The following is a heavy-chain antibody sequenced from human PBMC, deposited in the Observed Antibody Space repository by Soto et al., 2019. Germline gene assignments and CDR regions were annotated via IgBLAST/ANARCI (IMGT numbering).Heavy chain of an antibody. Sequence: TSETLSLTCTVSGGSISPYYWSWIWQPPGKGLEWIGYIYYSVITNYNPSLKSRVTISLDTSKDQFSLKLSSATAADTAVYYCARDLGQWMDRNWCEHWGKGNMVIVSA. J-gene: IGHJ5*02. D-gene: IGHD3-16*01. V-gene: IGHV4-59*01. CDR2: IYYSVIT. CDR3: ARDLGQWMDRNWCEH. CDR1: GGSISPYY.